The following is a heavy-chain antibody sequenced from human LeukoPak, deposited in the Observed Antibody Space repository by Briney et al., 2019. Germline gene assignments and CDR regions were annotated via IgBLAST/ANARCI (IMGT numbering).Heavy chain of an antibody. Sequence: PGGSLRLSCAASGFTFSSYSMNWVRQAPGKGLEWVSYISSSSTIYYADSVKGRFTISRDNAKNSLYLQMNSLRAEDTAVYYCARDDNYYDSSGYPQYYYYMDVWGKGTTVTVSS. D-gene: IGHD3-22*01. V-gene: IGHV3-48*04. J-gene: IGHJ6*03. CDR2: ISSSSTI. CDR3: ARDDNYYDSSGYPQYYYYMDV. CDR1: GFTFSSYS.